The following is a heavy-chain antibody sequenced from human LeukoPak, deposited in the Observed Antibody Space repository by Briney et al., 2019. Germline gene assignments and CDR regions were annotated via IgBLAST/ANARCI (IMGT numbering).Heavy chain of an antibody. CDR2: INSDGSST. V-gene: IGHV3-74*01. D-gene: IGHD3-22*01. Sequence: GGSLRLSCAASGFTFSSYWMHWVRQAPGKGLVWVSRINSDGSSTSYADSVKGRFTISRDNAKNTLYLQVNSLRAEDTAVYYCATYYYDSSGYYGFDYWGQGTLVTVSS. J-gene: IGHJ4*02. CDR3: ATYYYDSSGYYGFDY. CDR1: GFTFSSYW.